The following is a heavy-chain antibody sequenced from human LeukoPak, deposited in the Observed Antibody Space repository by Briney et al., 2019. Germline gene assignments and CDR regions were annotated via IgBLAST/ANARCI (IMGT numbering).Heavy chain of an antibody. D-gene: IGHD5-24*01. V-gene: IGHV3-7*01. CDR2: IKQDGSEK. CDR1: GFTFSNFW. Sequence: PGGSLRLSCAASGFTFSNFWMNWVRQAPGKGLEWVANIKQDGSEKYYVGSVKGRFTISRDNAKNSLYLQMNSLRAEDTAVYYCAKYRLIWLPAPVFEYWGQGTLVTVSS. J-gene: IGHJ4*02. CDR3: AKYRLIWLPAPVFEY.